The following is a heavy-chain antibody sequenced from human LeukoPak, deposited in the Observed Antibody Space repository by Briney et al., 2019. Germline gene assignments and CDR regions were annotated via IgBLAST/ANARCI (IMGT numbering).Heavy chain of an antibody. V-gene: IGHV1-8*01. CDR2: MSPNSGDT. J-gene: IGHJ4*02. D-gene: IGHD7-27*01. CDR1: GYNFTSYG. Sequence: ASVKVSCKAPGYNFTSYGFYWVRQATGQRPEWMGWMSPNSGDTGYAQKFQDRVTMTRNTSISTAYMELSSLRSDDTAVYYCARGPPNWGYDYWGPGTLVTVSS. CDR3: ARGPPNWGYDY.